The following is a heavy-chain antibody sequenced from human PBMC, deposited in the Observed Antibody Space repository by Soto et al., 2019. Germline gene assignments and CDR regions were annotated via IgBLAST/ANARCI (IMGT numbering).Heavy chain of an antibody. V-gene: IGHV1-46*01. D-gene: IGHD2-15*01. CDR1: GYTFTSYY. CDR2: INPSGGST. J-gene: IGHJ3*02. CDR3: ARDGAYCSGGSCYPEHDAFDI. Sequence: ASVKVSCKASGYTFTSYYMHWVRQAPGQGLEWMGIINPSGGSTSYAQKFQGRVTMTRDTSTSTVYMELSSLRSEDTAVYYCARDGAYCSGGSCYPEHDAFDIWGQGTMVTVSS.